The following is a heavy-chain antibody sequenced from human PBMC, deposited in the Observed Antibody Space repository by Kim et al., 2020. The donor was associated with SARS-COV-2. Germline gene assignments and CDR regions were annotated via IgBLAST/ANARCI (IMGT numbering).Heavy chain of an antibody. V-gene: IGHV1-3*01. CDR3: AAYCSSTSCYGGNYYYYGMDV. Sequence: ASVKVSCKASGYTFTSYAMHWVRQAPGQRLEWMGWINAGNGNTKYSQKFQGRVTITRDTSASTAYMELSSLRSEDTAVYYCAAYCSSTSCYGGNYYYYGMDVWGQGTTVTVSS. CDR2: INAGNGNT. J-gene: IGHJ6*02. D-gene: IGHD2-2*01. CDR1: GYTFTSYA.